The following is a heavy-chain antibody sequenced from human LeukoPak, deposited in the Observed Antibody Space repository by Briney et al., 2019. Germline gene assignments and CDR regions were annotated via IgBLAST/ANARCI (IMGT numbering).Heavy chain of an antibody. D-gene: IGHD4-17*01. CDR1: GFTFSGYW. V-gene: IGHV3-7*01. Sequence: GGSLGLSCAASGFTFSGYWMSWVRQAPGKGLEWVANINKDGSERYNVDSVKGRFTISRDNANKSLYLQMNSLRAEDTSVYYCARESKGRSKIDYWGQGTLVTVSS. CDR2: INKDGSER. CDR3: ARESKGRSKIDY. J-gene: IGHJ4*02.